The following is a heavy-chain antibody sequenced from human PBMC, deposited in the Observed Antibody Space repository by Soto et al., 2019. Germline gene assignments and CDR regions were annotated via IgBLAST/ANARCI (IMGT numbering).Heavy chain of an antibody. CDR3: ARLRVSYYEEYYYYGMDV. CDR1: GGSVSSGSYY. V-gene: IGHV4-61*01. Sequence: SETLSLTCTVSGGSVSSGSYYWSWIRQPPGKGLEWIGYIYYSGSTNYNPPLKSRVTISVDTSKNQFSLKLSSVTAADTAVYYCARLRVSYYEEYYYYGMDVWGQGTTVTVSS. D-gene: IGHD1-26*01. J-gene: IGHJ6*02. CDR2: IYYSGST.